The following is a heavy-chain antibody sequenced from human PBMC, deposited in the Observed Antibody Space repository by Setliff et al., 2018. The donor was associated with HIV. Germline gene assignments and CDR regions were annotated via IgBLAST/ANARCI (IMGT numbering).Heavy chain of an antibody. Sequence: SETLSLTCTVSDGSISSYYWSRIRQPPGKGLEWIGYIYYSGSTNYNPSLKSRVTISVDTSKNQFSLKLSSVIAADTAVYYCARIFGDQGYYYGMDVWGQGTTVTVS. CDR2: IYYSGST. CDR3: ARIFGDQGYYYGMDV. J-gene: IGHJ6*02. V-gene: IGHV4-59*01. D-gene: IGHD3-3*01. CDR1: DGSISSYY.